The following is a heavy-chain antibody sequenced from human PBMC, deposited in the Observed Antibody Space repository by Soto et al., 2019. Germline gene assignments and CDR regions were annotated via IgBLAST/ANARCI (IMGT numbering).Heavy chain of an antibody. CDR1: GGSISSSSYY. V-gene: IGHV4-39*01. CDR3: ARPPYSSSSWFDP. CDR2: IYYSGST. Sequence: PETLSLTCTVSGGSISSSSYYWGWIRQPPGKGLEWIGSIYYSGSTYYNPSLKSRVTISVDTSKNQFSLKLSSVTAADTAVYYCARPPYSSSSWFDPWGQGTLVTVS. D-gene: IGHD6-6*01. J-gene: IGHJ5*02.